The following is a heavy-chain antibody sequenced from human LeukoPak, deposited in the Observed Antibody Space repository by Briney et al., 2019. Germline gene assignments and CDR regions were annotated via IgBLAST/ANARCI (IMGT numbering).Heavy chain of an antibody. CDR2: IIPIFGTA. D-gene: IGHD3-3*02. V-gene: IGHV1-69*13. CDR3: ARVLSGYYYYGMDV. CDR1: GGIFSSYA. Sequence: SVKVSCKASGGIFSSYAISWVRQALGQGLEWMGGIIPIFGTANYAQKFQGRVTITADESTSTAYMELSSLRSEDTAVYYCARVLSGYYYYGMDVWGQGTTVTVSS. J-gene: IGHJ6*02.